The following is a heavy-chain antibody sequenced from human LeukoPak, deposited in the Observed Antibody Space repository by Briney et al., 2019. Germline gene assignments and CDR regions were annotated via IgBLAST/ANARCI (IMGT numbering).Heavy chain of an antibody. CDR2: VKEDGNEK. CDR3: ARVPHTYDSSDYYYYYYYIDV. CDR1: GFTFSTYW. J-gene: IGHJ6*03. D-gene: IGHD3-22*01. Sequence: GGSLRLSCVASGFTFSTYWMGWVRQAPGKGLEWVANVKEDGNEKYYVDSVKGRFTISRDNAKNSLYLQMNSLRAEDTAAYYCARVPHTYDSSDYYYYYYYIDVWGKGTTVTVSS. V-gene: IGHV3-7*01.